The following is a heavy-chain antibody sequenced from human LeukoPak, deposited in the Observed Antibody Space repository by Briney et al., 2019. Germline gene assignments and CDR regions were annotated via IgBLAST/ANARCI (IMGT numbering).Heavy chain of an antibody. CDR1: GYTFTGYY. J-gene: IGHJ4*02. Sequence: GASVKVSCKASGYTFTGYYMHWVRQAPGQGLEWMGWINPNSGGTNYAQKFQGRVTMTRDTSISTAYMELSRLRPDDTAVYYCARGYYYDSSGYSPFGYWGQGTLVTVSS. D-gene: IGHD3-22*01. CDR3: ARGYYYDSSGYSPFGY. CDR2: INPNSGGT. V-gene: IGHV1-2*02.